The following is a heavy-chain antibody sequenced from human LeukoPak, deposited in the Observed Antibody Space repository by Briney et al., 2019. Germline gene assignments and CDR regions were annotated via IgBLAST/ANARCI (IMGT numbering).Heavy chain of an antibody. Sequence: ASVKVSCKASGYTFTGYYMNWVRQAPGQGLEWMGWINPNSGGTNYAQKFQGRVTMTRDTSISTAYMELSRLRSDDTAVYYCARDLYYYVWGGYRYNGLIDYWGQGTLVTVSS. CDR2: INPNSGGT. CDR3: ARDLYYYVWGGYRYNGLIDY. V-gene: IGHV1-2*02. D-gene: IGHD3-16*02. CDR1: GYTFTGYY. J-gene: IGHJ4*02.